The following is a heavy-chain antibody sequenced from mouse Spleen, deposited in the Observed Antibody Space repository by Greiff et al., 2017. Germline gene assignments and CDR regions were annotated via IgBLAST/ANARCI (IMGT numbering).Heavy chain of an antibody. CDR2: IYPGSGNT. CDR1: GYTFTDYY. V-gene: IGHV1-76*01. J-gene: IGHJ1*01. Sequence: QVQLKESGAELVRPGASVKLSCKASGYTFTDYYINWVKQRPGQGLEWIARIYPGSGNTYYNEKFKGKATLTAEKSSSTAYMQLSSLTSEDSAVYFCARERSDWYFDVWGAGTTVTVSS. CDR3: ARERSDWYFDV.